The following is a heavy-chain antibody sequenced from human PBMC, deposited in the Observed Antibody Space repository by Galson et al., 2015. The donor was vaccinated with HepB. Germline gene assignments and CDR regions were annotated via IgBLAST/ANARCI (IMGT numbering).Heavy chain of an antibody. CDR3: IRLGDLSGYSSR. Sequence: SLRLSCAASGFIFSGSAIDWVRQASGKGPEWAGRIRSKANYYATLYVPSLKGRFTISRDDSKNMAYLHMRSLKTEDTAVYYCIRLGDLSGYSSRWGQGTLVTVSS. J-gene: IGHJ4*02. CDR1: GFIFSGSA. D-gene: IGHD2-2*01. CDR2: IRSKANYYAT. V-gene: IGHV3-73*01.